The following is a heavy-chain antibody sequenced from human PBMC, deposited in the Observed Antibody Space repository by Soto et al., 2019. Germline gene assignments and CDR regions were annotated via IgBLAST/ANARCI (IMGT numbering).Heavy chain of an antibody. CDR1: GLTFSSYG. CDR2: ISYDGSNK. D-gene: IGHD3-10*01. J-gene: IGHJ6*02. V-gene: IGHV3-30*18. CDR3: AKGRYYYDSGNYFPGYGMDV. Sequence: GSLRLSCAASGLTFSSYGMHWVRQAPGKGLEWVAVISYDGSNKYYVDSVKGRFTISRDNSKNTLYMQMNSLRVEDTAVYYCAKGRYYYDSGNYFPGYGMDVWGQGTTVTVSS.